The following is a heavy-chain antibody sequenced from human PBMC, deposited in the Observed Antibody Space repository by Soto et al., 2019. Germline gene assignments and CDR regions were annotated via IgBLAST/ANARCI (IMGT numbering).Heavy chain of an antibody. V-gene: IGHV3-23*01. Sequence: GGFLRLSCAASGFTASSYAMGWVRQAPGKGLEWVSAISGSGGSTYYADSVKGRFTISRDNSKNTLYLQMNSLRAEDTAVYYCAKNPILLGFSYYYYGMDVWGQGTTVTVSS. D-gene: IGHD3-10*01. CDR3: AKNPILLGFSYYYYGMDV. CDR1: GFTASSYA. J-gene: IGHJ6*02. CDR2: ISGSGGST.